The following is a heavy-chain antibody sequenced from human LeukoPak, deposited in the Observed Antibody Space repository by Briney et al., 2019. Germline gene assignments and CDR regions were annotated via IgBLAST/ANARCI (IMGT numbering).Heavy chain of an antibody. D-gene: IGHD1-14*01. V-gene: IGHV3-48*02. Sequence: GGSLRLSCAASGFTFSGYSMNWVRQAPGEGLEWISYILTSGSTIYYADSVKGRFTISRDNAKNSLYLQMNSLRDEDTAVYYCARILGLTLDYWGQGALVTVSS. CDR3: ARILGLTLDY. J-gene: IGHJ4*02. CDR2: ILTSGSTI. CDR1: GFTFSGYS.